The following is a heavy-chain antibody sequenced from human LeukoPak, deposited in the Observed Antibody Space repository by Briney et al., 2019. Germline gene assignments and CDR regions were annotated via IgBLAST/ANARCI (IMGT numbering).Heavy chain of an antibody. CDR2: ISGSGGST. Sequence: PGGSLRLSCAASGFTFSSYAMSWVRQAPGKGLEWVSVISGSGGSTYYADSVKGRFTISRDNSKNTLYLQMNSLRAEDTAVYYCAKDPGGRWLRLFDYWGQGTLVTVSS. D-gene: IGHD5-24*01. CDR3: AKDPGGRWLRLFDY. V-gene: IGHV3-23*01. J-gene: IGHJ4*02. CDR1: GFTFSSYA.